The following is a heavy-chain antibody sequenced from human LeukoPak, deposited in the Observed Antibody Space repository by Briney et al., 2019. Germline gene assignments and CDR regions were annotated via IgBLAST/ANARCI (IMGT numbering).Heavy chain of an antibody. J-gene: IGHJ4*02. CDR1: GYTFTSYD. CDR2: MNPNSGNT. D-gene: IGHD2-2*01. Sequence: ASVKVSCKASGYTFTSYDINWVRQATGQGLEWMGWMNPNSGNTGYAQKFQGRVTMIRNTSISTAYMELSSLRSEDTAVYYCARGLILVPAANDYWGQGTLVTVSS. CDR3: ARGLILVPAANDY. V-gene: IGHV1-8*01.